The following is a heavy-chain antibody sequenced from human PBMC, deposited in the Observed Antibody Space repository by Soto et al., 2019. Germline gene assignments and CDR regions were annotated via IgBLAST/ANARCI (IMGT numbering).Heavy chain of an antibody. D-gene: IGHD2-2*01. J-gene: IGHJ4*02. CDR3: ARGVVPAANEEYYFDY. CDR1: GDTFSSYA. V-gene: IGHV1-69*01. CDR2: IIPIFGTA. Sequence: QVQLVQSGAEVKKPGSSVKVSCKASGDTFSSYAISWVRQAPGQGLEWMGGIIPIFGTANYAQKFQGRVTITADESTSTAYMDLSRLTSEDTAVYYCARGVVPAANEEYYFDYWGQGTLVTVPS.